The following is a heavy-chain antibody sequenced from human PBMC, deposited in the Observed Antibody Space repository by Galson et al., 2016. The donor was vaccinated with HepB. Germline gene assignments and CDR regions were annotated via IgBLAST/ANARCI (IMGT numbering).Heavy chain of an antibody. CDR3: ARDRPTYGDHGDY. Sequence: SVKVSCKASGYSFTTYSIHWVRQAPGQGLEWMGMINPRYGSTNYAQKLQGRVTLTRDTSTNTVFMELSSLRSEDTAGYYCARDRPTYGDHGDYWAKEPWSPSPQ. CDR1: GYSFTTYS. V-gene: IGHV1-46*01. D-gene: IGHD4-17*01. CDR2: INPRYGST. J-gene: IGHJ4*01.